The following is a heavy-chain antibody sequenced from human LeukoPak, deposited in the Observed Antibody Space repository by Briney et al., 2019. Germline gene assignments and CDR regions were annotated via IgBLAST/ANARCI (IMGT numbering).Heavy chain of an antibody. V-gene: IGHV4-59*04. CDR3: VRWHDEWFDP. CDR2: IYYSGST. D-gene: IGHD1-1*01. Sequence: PSETLSLICTVSGGSINSYYWSWIRQPPGKGLEWSGYIYYSGSTYYSPSFKSRLTISVDTSKNQFFLHLFSVTAADTAVHFRVRWHDEWFDPWGQGTPVT. CDR1: GGSINSYY. J-gene: IGHJ5*02.